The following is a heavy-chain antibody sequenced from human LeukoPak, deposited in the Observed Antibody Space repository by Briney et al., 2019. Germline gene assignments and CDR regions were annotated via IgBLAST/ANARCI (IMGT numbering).Heavy chain of an antibody. CDR1: GYSFTDYW. J-gene: IGHJ4*02. Sequence: GESLKFSCKASGYSFTDYWIGWVRQMPGKGPEFMGIMFPRDSDVRYSPSFQGLVTISADKSTSTAYLQWSSLKASDSAMYYCARHVAYRRWYYFDHWGQGALVTVSS. CDR2: MFPRDSDV. D-gene: IGHD2-15*01. V-gene: IGHV5-51*01. CDR3: ARHVAYRRWYYFDH.